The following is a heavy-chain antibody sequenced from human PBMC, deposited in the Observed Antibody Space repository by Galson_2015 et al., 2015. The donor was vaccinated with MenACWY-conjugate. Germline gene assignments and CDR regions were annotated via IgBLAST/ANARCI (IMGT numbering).Heavy chain of an antibody. J-gene: IGHJ6*02. CDR2: IYSGGNT. CDR1: GLTVSSNY. CDR3: ARDRRFSSRGVVTSSRMDV. Sequence: SLRLSCAASGLTVSSNYMSWVRQAPGKGLEWASIIYSGGNTYYADSVKGRFTISRDNSKNTLYLQMNSLRAEDTAVYYCARDRRFSSRGVVTSSRMDVWGQGTTVTVSS. V-gene: IGHV3-53*01. D-gene: IGHD3-10*01.